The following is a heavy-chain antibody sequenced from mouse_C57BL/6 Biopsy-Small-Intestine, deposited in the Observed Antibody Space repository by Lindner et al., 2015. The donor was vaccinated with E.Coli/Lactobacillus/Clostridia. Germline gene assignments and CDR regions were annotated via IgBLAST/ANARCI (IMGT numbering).Heavy chain of an antibody. CDR1: GYTFTTYP. CDR3: ARGGVLTGFFDY. J-gene: IGHJ2*01. Sequence: VQLQESGAELVKPGASVKTSCKASGYTFTTYPIEWMKQNHGKSLEWIGDFHPYNDDPKYNEKFMGKATLTVEKSSNTVFLELSRLTSDDSAVYYCARGGVLTGFFDYWGQGTTLTVSS. D-gene: IGHD3-2*02. V-gene: IGHV1-47*01. CDR2: FHPYNDDP.